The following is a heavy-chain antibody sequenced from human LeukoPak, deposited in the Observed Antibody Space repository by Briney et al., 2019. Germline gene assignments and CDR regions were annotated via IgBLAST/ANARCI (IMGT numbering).Heavy chain of an antibody. V-gene: IGHV3-7*03. Sequence: GGSLRLSCTASGFTFSNFWMGWVRQAPGKGLEWVANIKQDGSEKYCVDSVKGRFTISRDNAKNSLYLQMNSLRAEDTAVYYCARMGGSGSYFPQIFDYWGQGTLVTVSS. CDR2: IKQDGSEK. CDR1: GFTFSNFW. J-gene: IGHJ4*02. D-gene: IGHD3-10*01. CDR3: ARMGGSGSYFPQIFDY.